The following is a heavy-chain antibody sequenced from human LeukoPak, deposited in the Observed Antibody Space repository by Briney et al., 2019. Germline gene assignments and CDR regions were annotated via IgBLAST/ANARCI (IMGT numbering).Heavy chain of an antibody. V-gene: IGHV1-69*05. D-gene: IGHD1-26*01. CDR2: IIPIFGTA. J-gene: IGHJ4*02. CDR3: AYSGSYDSPFDY. CDR1: GGTFSSYA. Sequence: GASVEVSCKASGGTFSSYAISWVRQAPGQGLEWMGRIIPIFGTANYAQKFQGRVTITTDESTSTAYMELSSLRSEDTAVYYCAYSGSYDSPFDYWGQGTLVTVSS.